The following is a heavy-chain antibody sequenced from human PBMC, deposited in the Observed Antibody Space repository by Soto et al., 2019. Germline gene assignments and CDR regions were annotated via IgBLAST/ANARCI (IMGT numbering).Heavy chain of an antibody. J-gene: IGHJ4*02. CDR1: GGSISSSSYY. V-gene: IGHV4-39*01. CDR2: IYYSGST. D-gene: IGHD1-26*01. Sequence: QLQLQESGPGLVKPSETLSLTCTVSGGSISSSSYYWGWIRQPPGKGLEWIGSIYYSGSTYYNPSLKSRVTISVDTSKNQFSLKLSSVTAADTAVYYCARHRGYSGSYPFDYWGQGTLVTVSS. CDR3: ARHRGYSGSYPFDY.